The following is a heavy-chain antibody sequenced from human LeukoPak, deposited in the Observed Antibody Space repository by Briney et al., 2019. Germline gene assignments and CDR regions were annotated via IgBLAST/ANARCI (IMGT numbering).Heavy chain of an antibody. V-gene: IGHV3-20*04. Sequence: GGSLRLSCAASGFTFDDYGMSWVRQAPGKGLEWVSGINWNGGSTDYADSVKGRFTISRDNAKNSLYLQMNSLRAEDTAVYYCARDSSGYLNYYYYYMDVWGKGTTVTVSS. J-gene: IGHJ6*03. D-gene: IGHD3-3*01. CDR3: ARDSSGYLNYYYYYMDV. CDR2: INWNGGST. CDR1: GFTFDDYG.